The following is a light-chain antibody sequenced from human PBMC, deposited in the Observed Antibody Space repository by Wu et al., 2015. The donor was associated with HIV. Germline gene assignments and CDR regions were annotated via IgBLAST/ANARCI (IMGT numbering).Light chain of an antibody. V-gene: IGKV3D-20*02. Sequence: EIVLTQSPGTLCLSPGERATLSCRASQNVYSTYLAWYQQKPGQAPRLLIYGVSSRATGIPDRFSGSGSGTDFTLTISSLEAEDFAVYYCQQRRTWPLTFGQGTRLEIK. CDR1: QNVYSTY. J-gene: IGKJ5*01. CDR3: QQRRTWPLT. CDR2: GVS.